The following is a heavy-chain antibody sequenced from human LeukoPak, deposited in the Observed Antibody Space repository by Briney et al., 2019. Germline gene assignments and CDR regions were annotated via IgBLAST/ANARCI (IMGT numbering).Heavy chain of an antibody. Sequence: PGGSLRLSCAASGFTFSSYEMNWVPKAPGKGLERVSYISSSGSTLYYADPVKGRFTISRDNPKNSLYLQMNSLRAEDTAVYYCARAASITIFRVALGFDPWGQGTLVTVSS. V-gene: IGHV3-48*03. J-gene: IGHJ5*02. D-gene: IGHD3-3*01. CDR3: ARAASITIFRVALGFDP. CDR2: ISSSGSTL. CDR1: GFTFSSYE.